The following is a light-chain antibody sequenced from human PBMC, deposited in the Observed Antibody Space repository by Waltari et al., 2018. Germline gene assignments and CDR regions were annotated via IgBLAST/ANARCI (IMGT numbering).Light chain of an antibody. CDR2: DAS. CDR1: QSVGSY. J-gene: IGKJ3*01. CDR3: QRRGHWPPEAT. V-gene: IGKV3-11*01. Sequence: EIVLTQSPATLSLSPGERATLSCRASQSVGSYLAWYQQKPGQSPRLLIYDASNRATGIPARFSGSGSGTDFTITISSLEPEDFAVYFCQRRGHWPPEATFGPGTKVDIK.